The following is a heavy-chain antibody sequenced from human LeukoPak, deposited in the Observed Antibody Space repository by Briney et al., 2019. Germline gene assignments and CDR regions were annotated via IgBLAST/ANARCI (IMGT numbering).Heavy chain of an antibody. D-gene: IGHD4-11*01. CDR2: IWYDGTNE. CDR3: AKAGYSNSPYYYYMDV. CDR1: GFTFSTYG. J-gene: IGHJ6*03. V-gene: IGHV3-33*06. Sequence: GGSLRLSCAASGFTFSTYGMHWVRQAPGKGLEWVALIWYDGTNEYYADSVKGRFTISRDNSKDTLYLQMNSLRAEDTAVYYCAKAGYSNSPYYYYMDVWGKGTTVTASS.